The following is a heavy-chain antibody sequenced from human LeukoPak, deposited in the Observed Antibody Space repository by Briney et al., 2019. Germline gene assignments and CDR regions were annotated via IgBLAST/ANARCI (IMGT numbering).Heavy chain of an antibody. CDR3: ARDPSYDSSGSPFDY. CDR2: IIPILGIA. V-gene: IGHV1-69*04. J-gene: IGHJ4*02. CDR1: GGTFSSYA. D-gene: IGHD3-22*01. Sequence: GASVTVSCKASGGTFSSYAISWVRQAPGQGLEWMGRIIPILGIANYAQKFQGRVTITADKSTSTAYMELSSLRSEDTAVYYCARDPSYDSSGSPFDYWGQGTLVTVSS.